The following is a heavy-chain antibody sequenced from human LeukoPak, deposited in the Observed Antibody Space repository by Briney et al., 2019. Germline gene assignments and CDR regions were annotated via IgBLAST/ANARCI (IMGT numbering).Heavy chain of an antibody. J-gene: IGHJ4*02. CDR1: GGSISSYY. V-gene: IGHV4-59*01. CDR2: IYYSGST. Sequence: PSETLSLTCTVSGGSISSYYWSWIRQPPGKGLEWIGYIYYSGSTNYNPSLKSRVTISVDTSKNQFSLKLSSVTAADTAVYYCARALPQGYLDYWGQGTLVTVSS. CDR3: ARALPQGYLDY.